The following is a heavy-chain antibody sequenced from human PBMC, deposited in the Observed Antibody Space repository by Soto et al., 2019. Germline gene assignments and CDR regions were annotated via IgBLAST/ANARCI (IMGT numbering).Heavy chain of an antibody. CDR2: ISSSGSTI. J-gene: IGHJ5*02. CDR1: GFTFSSYE. CDR3: ARDRTLVSPFDP. V-gene: IGHV3-48*03. D-gene: IGHD2-15*01. Sequence: EVQLVESGGGLVQPGGSLRLSCAASGFTFSSYEMNWVRQAPGKGLEWVSYISSSGSTIYYADSVKGRFTISRDNAKNSLYLQMNSLRAEDTAVYYCARDRTLVSPFDPWGQGTLVTVSS.